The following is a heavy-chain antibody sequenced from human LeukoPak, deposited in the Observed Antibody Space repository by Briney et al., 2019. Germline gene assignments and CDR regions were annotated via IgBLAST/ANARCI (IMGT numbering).Heavy chain of an antibody. CDR1: GLSVSSNY. J-gene: IGHJ4*02. CDR2: IYRDGSS. Sequence: GWSLRLSCVATGLSVSSNYMSWVRQAPGKGLEWVSVIYRDGSSYYAESVKGRFTISRDNSKNTLYIQMNSLRAEDTAVYYCARSFYDILIGYYQYFDYWGQGTLVTVSS. CDR3: ARSFYDILIGYYQYFDY. D-gene: IGHD3-9*01. V-gene: IGHV3-66*01.